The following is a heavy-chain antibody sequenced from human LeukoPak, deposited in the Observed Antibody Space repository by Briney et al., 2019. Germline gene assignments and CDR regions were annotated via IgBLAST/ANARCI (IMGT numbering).Heavy chain of an antibody. CDR2: IIPVFGRT. D-gene: IGHD1-1*01. J-gene: IGHJ4*02. CDR1: GGTFSSYA. Sequence: ASVKVSCKASGGTFSSYALSWVRQAPGQGLEWMGRIIPVFGRTTYAQKFQGRVTITADESTTTAYMELRRLTSEDTAMYYCARGLGTRWFFDYWGQGTLVTVSS. CDR3: ARGLGTRWFFDY. V-gene: IGHV1-69*13.